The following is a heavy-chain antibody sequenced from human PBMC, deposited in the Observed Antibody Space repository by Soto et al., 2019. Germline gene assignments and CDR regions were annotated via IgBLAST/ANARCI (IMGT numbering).Heavy chain of an antibody. CDR3: ARDSGYDFWSGSRGMDV. J-gene: IGHJ6*02. V-gene: IGHV3-48*03. CDR2: ISSSGSTI. Sequence: PGGSLRLSCAASGFTFSSYEMNWVRQAPGKGLEWVSYISSSGSTIYYADSVKGRFTISRDNAKNSLYLQMNSLRAEDTAVYYCARDSGYDFWSGSRGMDVWGQGTTVTVSS. D-gene: IGHD3-3*01. CDR1: GFTFSSYE.